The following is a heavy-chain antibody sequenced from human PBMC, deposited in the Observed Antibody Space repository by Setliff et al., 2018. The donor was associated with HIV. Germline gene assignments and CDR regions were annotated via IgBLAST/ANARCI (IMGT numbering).Heavy chain of an antibody. J-gene: IGHJ5*02. CDR1: GGSISSYY. CDR3: ARCPVLLWFGKISGVDWFDP. Sequence: SETLSLTCTVSGGSISSYYWSWIRQPPGKGLEWIGYIYYSGTTNYNPSLKSRVTISVDASKNHFSLKLSSGTAADTAVYYCARCPVLLWFGKISGVDWFDPWGQGTLVTVSS. CDR2: IYYSGTT. D-gene: IGHD3-10*01. V-gene: IGHV4-59*12.